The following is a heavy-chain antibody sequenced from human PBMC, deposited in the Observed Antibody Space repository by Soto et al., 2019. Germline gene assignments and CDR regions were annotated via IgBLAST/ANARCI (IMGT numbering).Heavy chain of an antibody. V-gene: IGHV5-10-1*01. D-gene: IGHD3-22*01. CDR3: ARQIYDSDTGPNFQYYFES. CDR2: IDPSDSQT. J-gene: IGHJ4*02. Sequence: PGASLKISCKGSGYSFAGYWITWVRQKPGKGLEWMGRIDPSDSQTYYSPSFRGHVTISVTKSITTVFLQWSSLRASDTAMYYCARQIYDSDTGPNFQYYFESWGQGTPVTVSS. CDR1: GYSFAGYW.